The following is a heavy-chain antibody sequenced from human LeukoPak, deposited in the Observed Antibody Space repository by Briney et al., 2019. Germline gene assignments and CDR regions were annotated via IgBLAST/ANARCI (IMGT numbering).Heavy chain of an antibody. Sequence: GGSLRLSCAASGFTFSSYSMNWVRQAPGKGLEWVSSISSSSTYIYYADSVRGRLTISRDDAKNSLYLQMNSLRVEDTAVYYCARLLAYGSGAEAFDYWGQGALVTVSS. J-gene: IGHJ4*02. CDR2: ISSSSTYI. CDR1: GFTFSSYS. D-gene: IGHD3-10*01. V-gene: IGHV3-21*01. CDR3: ARLLAYGSGAEAFDY.